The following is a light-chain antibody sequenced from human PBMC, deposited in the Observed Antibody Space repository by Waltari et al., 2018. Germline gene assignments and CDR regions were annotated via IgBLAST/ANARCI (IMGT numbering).Light chain of an antibody. CDR1: QSLVHSDGNTY. CDR2: KVS. V-gene: IGKV2-30*02. Sequence: DVVITQSPLSLPVTLGQPASISCKSSQSLVHSDGNTYLAWFHQRPGQSPRRLIYKVSNRESGVPDRISASGSGTDFTLKISRVEAEDVGVYYCMQGTHWPLTFGGGTKVEIK. J-gene: IGKJ4*01. CDR3: MQGTHWPLT.